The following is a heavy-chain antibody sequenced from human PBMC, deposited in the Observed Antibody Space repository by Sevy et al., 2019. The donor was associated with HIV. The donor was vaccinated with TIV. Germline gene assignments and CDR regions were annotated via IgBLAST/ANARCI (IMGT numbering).Heavy chain of an antibody. Sequence: GGSLRLSCAASGFTFSSYAMHWVRQAPGTGLEWVAVISYDGSNKYYADSVKGRFTISRDNSTNTLYLQMNSLRAEDTAVYYCVRSRGVVRAHFDYWGQGTLVTVSS. CDR2: ISYDGSNK. D-gene: IGHD2-15*01. CDR1: GFTFSSYA. V-gene: IGHV3-30-3*01. J-gene: IGHJ4*02. CDR3: VRSRGVVRAHFDY.